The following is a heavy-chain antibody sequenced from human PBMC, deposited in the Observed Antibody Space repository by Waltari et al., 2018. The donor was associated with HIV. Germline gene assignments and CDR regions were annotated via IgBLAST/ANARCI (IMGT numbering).Heavy chain of an antibody. Sequence: QVQLQESGPGLVKPSQTLSLTCTVSGGSISSGSYYWNWIRQPAGKGLEWSGRIYTSGSTNYNPSLMSRVTISVDTSKSQFSLKLSSVTAADTAVYYCTIQSSGWIDAFDIWGQGTMVTVSS. V-gene: IGHV4-61*02. J-gene: IGHJ3*02. D-gene: IGHD6-19*01. CDR3: TIQSSGWIDAFDI. CDR1: GGSISSGSYY. CDR2: IYTSGST.